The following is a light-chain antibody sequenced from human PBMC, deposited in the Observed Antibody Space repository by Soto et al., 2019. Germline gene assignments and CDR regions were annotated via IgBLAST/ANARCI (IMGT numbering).Light chain of an antibody. CDR3: HQRSNWPFT. CDR2: DAS. V-gene: IGKV3-11*01. CDR1: QSVSSY. J-gene: IGKJ3*01. Sequence: EIVLTQSPATLSLSPGERATLSCRASQSVSSYLAWYQQKPGQAPRLLIYDASNRATGVPARFSGSGSGTDFTLTISSLEPEDFAVYYCHQRSNWPFTFGPGTKLDIK.